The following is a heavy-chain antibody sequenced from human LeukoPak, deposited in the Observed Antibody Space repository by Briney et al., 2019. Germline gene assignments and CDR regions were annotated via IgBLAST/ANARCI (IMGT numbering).Heavy chain of an antibody. D-gene: IGHD5-12*01. J-gene: IGHJ5*02. CDR2: IYTSGST. Sequence: SETLSLTCTVSGGSISSGGYYWSWIRQPPGKGLEWIGRIYTSGSTNYNPSLKSRVTMSVDTSKNQFSLKLSSVTAADTAVYYCARDSSRGYSGYPGWFDPWGQGTLVTVSS. V-gene: IGHV4-61*02. CDR1: GGSISSGGYY. CDR3: ARDSSRGYSGYPGWFDP.